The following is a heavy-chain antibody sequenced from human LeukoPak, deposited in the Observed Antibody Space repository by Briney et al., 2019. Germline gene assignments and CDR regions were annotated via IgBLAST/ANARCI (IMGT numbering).Heavy chain of an antibody. J-gene: IGHJ4*02. V-gene: IGHV3-11*01. CDR1: GFTFSDYY. CDR2: ISSSGSTE. CDR3: ATSRNYYDTSGYYAPEFDY. D-gene: IGHD3-22*01. Sequence: GGSPRLSCAASGFTFSDYYMSWIRQAPGKGLEWVSYISSSGSTEYYADSVKGRFTISRDNAKNSLYLQMNSLRAEDTAVYYCATSRNYYDTSGYYAPEFDYWGQGTLVTVSS.